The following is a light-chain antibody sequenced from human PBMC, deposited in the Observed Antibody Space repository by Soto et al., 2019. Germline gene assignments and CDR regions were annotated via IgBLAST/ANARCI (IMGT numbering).Light chain of an antibody. V-gene: IGKV1-39*01. CDR3: QQTYSLPYT. Sequence: DIQMTQSPSSLSASVGDRVTITCRASQIISSFLNWYQQKPGKAPKLLIHTASILQSGVPSRFTGSVSGTEFTLTISSLQPEHFATYYCQQTYSLPYTLGQGT. CDR2: TAS. J-gene: IGKJ2*01. CDR1: QIISSF.